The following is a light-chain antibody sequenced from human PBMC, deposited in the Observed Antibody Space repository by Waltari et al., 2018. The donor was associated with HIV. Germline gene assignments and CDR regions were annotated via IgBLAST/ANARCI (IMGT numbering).Light chain of an antibody. V-gene: IGLV2-8*01. CDR2: DVI. CDR1: SSDVGGYNY. CDR3: SSHAGSKVV. J-gene: IGLJ2*01. Sequence: QSALTQPPSASGSPGQSVTLSCTGTSSDVGGYNYVSWHQQHPGKAPKLMIYDVIKMPSGVPVRFSGSKSGNTASLTVSGLQPEDEADYYCSSHAGSKVVFGGGTRLTVL.